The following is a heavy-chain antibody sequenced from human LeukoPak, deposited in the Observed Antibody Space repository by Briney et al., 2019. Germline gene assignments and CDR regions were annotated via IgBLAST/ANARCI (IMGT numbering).Heavy chain of an antibody. CDR1: GFTFTNYA. V-gene: IGHV3-23*01. Sequence: SGGSLRLSCAASGFTFTNYAMTWVRQAPGKGLEWVSSISASGVMTYYADSVKGRFTISRDNSKNTLYLQMNSLRAEDTAVYYCAKDTGWGLFNFDYWGQGTLVTVSS. D-gene: IGHD3-16*01. CDR3: AKDTGWGLFNFDY. J-gene: IGHJ4*02. CDR2: ISASGVMT.